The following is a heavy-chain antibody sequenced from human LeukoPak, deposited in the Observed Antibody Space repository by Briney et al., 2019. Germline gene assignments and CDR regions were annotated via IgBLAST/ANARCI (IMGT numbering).Heavy chain of an antibody. J-gene: IGHJ4*02. CDR2: ISAYNGNT. CDR1: GYTFTSYG. D-gene: IGHD2-21*02. CDR3: AKSLAYCGGDCPLGY. V-gene: IGHV1-18*01. Sequence: GASVKVSCKASGYTFTSYGISWVRQAPGQGLEWMGWISAYNGNTNYAQKLQGRVTMTTDTSTSTAYMELSSLRSEDTAVYYCAKSLAYCGGDCPLGYWGQGTLVTVSS.